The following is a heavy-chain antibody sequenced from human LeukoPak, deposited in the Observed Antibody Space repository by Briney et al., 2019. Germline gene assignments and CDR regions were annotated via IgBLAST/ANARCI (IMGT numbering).Heavy chain of an antibody. J-gene: IGHJ3*02. CDR2: IYYSGST. Sequence: SETLSLTCTVSGGSISSYYWSWIRQPPGKGLEWIGYIYYSGSTNYNPSLKSRVTISVDTSKNQFSLKLSSVTAADTAVYYCAREIGYYGSGTILGAFDIRGQGTMVTVSS. D-gene: IGHD3-10*01. V-gene: IGHV4-59*01. CDR3: AREIGYYGSGTILGAFDI. CDR1: GGSISSYY.